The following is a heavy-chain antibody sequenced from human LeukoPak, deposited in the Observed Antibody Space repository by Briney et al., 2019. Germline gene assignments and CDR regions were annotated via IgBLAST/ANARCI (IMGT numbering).Heavy chain of an antibody. V-gene: IGHV3-30*02. J-gene: IGHJ4*02. Sequence: GGSLRLSCSASGFTFSSYGMHWLGQAPGNGLKWVGFRRYDGSNKYYAESGKGRFTTSRDNSKNTLYLQMNSLRAEDTAVYYCAKKYSYGSDYWGQGTLVTVSS. CDR1: GFTFSSYG. CDR3: AKKYSYGSDY. D-gene: IGHD5-18*01. CDR2: RRYDGSNK.